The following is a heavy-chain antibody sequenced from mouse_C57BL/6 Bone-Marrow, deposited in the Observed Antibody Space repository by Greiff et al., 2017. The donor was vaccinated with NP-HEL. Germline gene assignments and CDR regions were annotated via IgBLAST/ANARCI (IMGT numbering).Heavy chain of an antibody. CDR1: GYTVTDYN. Sequence: VQLKESGPELVKPGASVKMSCKASGYTVTDYNMHWVKQRPPKSLEWIGYINPNNGGTSYNQKFKGKATLTVNKSSSTAYMELRSLTSEDSAVYYCARGYYETYWGQGTLVTVSA. D-gene: IGHD1-1*01. V-gene: IGHV1-22*01. CDR3: ARGYYETY. CDR2: INPNNGGT. J-gene: IGHJ3*01.